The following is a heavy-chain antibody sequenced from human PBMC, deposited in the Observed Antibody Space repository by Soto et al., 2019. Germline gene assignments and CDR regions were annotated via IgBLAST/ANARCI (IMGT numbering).Heavy chain of an antibody. CDR3: ARDRWEGSGSYYPHYYYGMDV. CDR2: IYYSGST. D-gene: IGHD3-10*01. V-gene: IGHV4-61*01. J-gene: IGHJ6*02. CDR1: GGSVSSGSYY. Sequence: QVQLQESGPGLVKPSETLSLTCTVSGGSVSSGSYYWSWIRQPPGKGLEWIGYIYYSGSTNYNPSLKSRVTISVDTSKIQFSLKLSSVTAADTAVYYCARDRWEGSGSYYPHYYYGMDVWGQGTTVTVSS.